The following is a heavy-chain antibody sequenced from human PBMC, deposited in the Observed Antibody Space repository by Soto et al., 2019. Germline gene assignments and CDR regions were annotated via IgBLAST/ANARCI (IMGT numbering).Heavy chain of an antibody. Sequence: ETLSLTCTVSGGAITTSNWWRWVRLPPSKGLEWIGDIFHAGSTKYNPSLERRVTISVDTSNNQFALTLTSVTAADTAVYFCARGPTIVGNTTPLDSCGQGTLVTVSS. CDR1: GGAITTSNW. V-gene: IGHV4-4*01. J-gene: IGHJ4*02. CDR2: IFHAGST. D-gene: IGHD1-26*01. CDR3: ARGPTIVGNTTPLDS.